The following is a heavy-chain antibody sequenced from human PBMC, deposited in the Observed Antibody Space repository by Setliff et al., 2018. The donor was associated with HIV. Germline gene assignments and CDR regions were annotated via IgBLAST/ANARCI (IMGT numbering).Heavy chain of an antibody. D-gene: IGHD2-15*01. CDR3: ARAGVVVAATSYYYGMDV. CDR2: INAGTGNT. V-gene: IGHV1-3*01. J-gene: IGHJ6*02. CDR1: GYTFTSYA. Sequence: ASVKVSCKASGYTFTSYAMHWVRQAPGQRLEWMGWINAGTGNTKYSQNFQGRVTMTRDTSTSTVYMELSSLRSEDTAVYYCARAGVVVAATSYYYGMDVWGQGTTVTVSS.